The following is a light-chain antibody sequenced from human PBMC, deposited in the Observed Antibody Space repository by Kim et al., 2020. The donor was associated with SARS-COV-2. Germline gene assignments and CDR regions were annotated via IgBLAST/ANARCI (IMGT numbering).Light chain of an antibody. J-gene: IGKJ5*01. CDR3: QQYGTFPMT. CDR2: DAS. V-gene: IGKV3D-20*01. CDR1: QSVNNNY. Sequence: SPGERATLACGASQSVNNNYFAWYQQTPGVAPSLLNYDASTRATGIPDRCSGSGSGTDFTPTITRLETEYFAEYFYQQYGTFPMTFGQGTRLEIK.